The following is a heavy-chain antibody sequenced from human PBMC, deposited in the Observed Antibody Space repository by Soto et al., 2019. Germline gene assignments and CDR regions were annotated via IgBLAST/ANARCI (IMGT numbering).Heavy chain of an antibody. CDR2: INHSGST. Sequence: SETLSLTCAVYGGSFSGYYWSWIRQPPGKGLEWIGEINHSGSTNYNPSLKSRVTISVDTSKNQFFLKLSSVPAADTAVYYCARGRHSSGYYSTNYFDYWGQGTLVTVSS. D-gene: IGHD3-22*01. CDR1: GGSFSGYY. CDR3: ARGRHSSGYYSTNYFDY. J-gene: IGHJ4*02. V-gene: IGHV4-34*01.